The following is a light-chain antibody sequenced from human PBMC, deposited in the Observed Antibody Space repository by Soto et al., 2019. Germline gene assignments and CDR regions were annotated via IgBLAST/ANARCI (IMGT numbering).Light chain of an antibody. CDR2: AAS. CDR3: QQYDASPLT. V-gene: IGKV3-20*01. J-gene: IGKJ3*01. CDR1: QTLSTNP. Sequence: EIVLTQSPGTLSLSPGERATLSCRASQTLSTNPLAWYQQRLGQTPRLLIYAASTRDTDIPDRFNGSGSGTDFALTISRLEPEDFALYYCQQYDASPLTFGPGTKVDIK.